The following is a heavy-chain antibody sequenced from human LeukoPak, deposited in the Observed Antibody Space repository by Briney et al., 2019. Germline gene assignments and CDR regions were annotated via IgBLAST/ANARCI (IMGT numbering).Heavy chain of an antibody. CDR3: ARVSVGSSKAAYYFDY. Sequence: ASVTVSCKASGYTFTSYGISWVRQAPGQGLEWMGWISAYNGNTNYAQKLQGRVTMTTDTSASTAYMELRSLRSDDTAVYYCARVSVGSSKAAYYFDYWGQGTLVTVSS. V-gene: IGHV1-18*01. J-gene: IGHJ4*02. CDR2: ISAYNGNT. CDR1: GYTFTSYG. D-gene: IGHD5/OR15-5a*01.